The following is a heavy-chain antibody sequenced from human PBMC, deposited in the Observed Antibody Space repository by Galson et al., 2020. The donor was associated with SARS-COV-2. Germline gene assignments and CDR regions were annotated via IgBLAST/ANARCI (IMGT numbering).Heavy chain of an antibody. CDR3: ARQVGGQNDY. CDR1: GYNFPIFW. CDR2: IYGSDSAT. V-gene: IGHV5-51*01. J-gene: IGHJ4*02. D-gene: IGHD1-26*01. Sequence: GESLKISCKVYGYNFPIFWIAWVRQMPGKGLEWMGIIYGSDSATRYSPSFEGQVTMSVDKSVDTAYLQWSSLKASDGAMYYCARQVGGQNDYWGQGTLVTVSS.